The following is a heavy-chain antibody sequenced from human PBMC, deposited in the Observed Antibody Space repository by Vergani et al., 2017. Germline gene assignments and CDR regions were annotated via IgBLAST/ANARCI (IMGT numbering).Heavy chain of an antibody. CDR1: GFIFSDHY. V-gene: IGHV3-72*01. Sequence: EVQVVESGGGLVQPGGSLRLSCAASGFIFSDHYMDWVRQAPGKGLEWVGRIRNKANDYTTQYAASVKGRFTISRDNAKNSLYLDMSSLRAEDTAVYYCVRDVRVSRTWGQGTLVAVSS. CDR2: IRNKANDYTT. J-gene: IGHJ3*01. CDR3: VRDVRVSRT.